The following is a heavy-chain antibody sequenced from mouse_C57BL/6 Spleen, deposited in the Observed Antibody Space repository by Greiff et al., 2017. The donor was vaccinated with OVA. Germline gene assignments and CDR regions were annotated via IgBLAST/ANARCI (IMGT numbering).Heavy chain of an antibody. CDR1: GYSFTDYN. Sequence: QLQESGPELVKPGASVKISCKASGYSFTDYNMNWVKQSNGKSLEWIGVINPNYGTTSYNQKFKGKATLTVDQSSSTAYMQLNSLTSEDSAVYYCARSNYGSSPYYFDYWGQGTTLTVSS. J-gene: IGHJ2*01. D-gene: IGHD1-1*01. V-gene: IGHV1-39*01. CDR3: ARSNYGSSPYYFDY. CDR2: INPNYGTT.